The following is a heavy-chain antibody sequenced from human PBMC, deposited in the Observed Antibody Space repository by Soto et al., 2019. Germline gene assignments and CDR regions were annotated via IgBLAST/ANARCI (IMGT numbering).Heavy chain of an antibody. Sequence: SQTLSLTCAISGDSVSSNSAAWNWIRQSPSRGLEWLGRTYYRSKWYNDYAVSVKSRITINPDTSKNQFSLQLNSVTPEDTAVYYCARVLRFLEWSWGYYYYGLDVWGQGXTVTVSS. V-gene: IGHV6-1*01. CDR1: GDSVSSNSAA. CDR3: ARVLRFLEWSWGYYYYGLDV. CDR2: TYYRSKWYN. D-gene: IGHD3-3*01. J-gene: IGHJ6*02.